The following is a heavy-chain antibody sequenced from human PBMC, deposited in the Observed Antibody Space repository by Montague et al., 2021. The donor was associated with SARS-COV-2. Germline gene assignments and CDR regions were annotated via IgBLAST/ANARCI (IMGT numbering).Heavy chain of an antibody. V-gene: IGHV3-30-3*01. CDR2: ISYDGSNK. D-gene: IGHD5-12*01. CDR3: ARDGGGYSDY. J-gene: IGHJ4*02. CDR1: GFTFSSYA. Sequence: SLRLSCAASGFTFSSYAMYWVRQAPGKGLEWVAVISYDGSNKYYADSVKGRFTISRDNSKNTLYLQMNSLRAEDTAVYYCARDGGGYSDYWGQGTLVTVSS.